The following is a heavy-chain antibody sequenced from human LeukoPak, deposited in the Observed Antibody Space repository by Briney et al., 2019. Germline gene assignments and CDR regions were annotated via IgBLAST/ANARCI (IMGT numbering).Heavy chain of an antibody. Sequence: SETLSLTCTVSGGSISSYYWSWIRQPPGKGLEWIGYIYYSGSTNYNPSLKSRVTMSVDTSKNQFSLKLSSVTAADTAVYYCALFSGGVGPVFDYWGQGTLVTVSS. CDR3: ALFSGGVGPVFDY. CDR2: IYYSGST. D-gene: IGHD1-26*01. V-gene: IGHV4-59*12. CDR1: GGSISSYY. J-gene: IGHJ4*02.